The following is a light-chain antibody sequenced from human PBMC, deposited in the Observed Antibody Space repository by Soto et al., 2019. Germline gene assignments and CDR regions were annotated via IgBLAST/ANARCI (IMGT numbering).Light chain of an antibody. CDR3: QSYDSSTNVV. CDR2: EDN. CDR1: SGSIASNY. Sequence: NFMLTQPHSVSESPGKTVTISCTGSSGSIASNYVQWYQQRPGSAPTTVIYEDNQRPSGVPGRXSGSIDSSSNSASLTISXXXTEDEXXXXCQSYDSSTNVVFGGGTKLTVL. V-gene: IGLV6-57*02. J-gene: IGLJ2*01.